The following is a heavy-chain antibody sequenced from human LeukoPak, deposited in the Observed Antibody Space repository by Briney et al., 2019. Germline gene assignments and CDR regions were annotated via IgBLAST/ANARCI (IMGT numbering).Heavy chain of an antibody. J-gene: IGHJ4*02. CDR2: ISGSGTST. V-gene: IGHV3-23*01. CDR1: GFTFSSYS. D-gene: IGHD5-18*01. Sequence: GGSLRLSCAASGFTFSSYSMSWVRQAPGKGLEWVSSISGSGTSTYFADSVKGRFTISRDNSKNTLYLQMNSLRAEDTAVYYCAPNRLPTDYWGQGTLVTVSS. CDR3: APNRLPTDY.